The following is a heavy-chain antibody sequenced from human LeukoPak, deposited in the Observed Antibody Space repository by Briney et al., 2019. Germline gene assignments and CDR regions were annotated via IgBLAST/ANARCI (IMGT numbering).Heavy chain of an antibody. Sequence: SETLSLTCTVSGGSINNGGYYWSWIRQHPGRGLEWIGYIYYNGNTNDNPSLKSRVTLSVDTSKNQFSLKLRSVTAADTAVYYCATARYFGSGGFFDYWGQGTLVTVSS. V-gene: IGHV4-61*08. D-gene: IGHD3-10*01. CDR2: IYYNGNT. CDR3: ATARYFGSGGFFDY. J-gene: IGHJ4*02. CDR1: GGSINNGGYY.